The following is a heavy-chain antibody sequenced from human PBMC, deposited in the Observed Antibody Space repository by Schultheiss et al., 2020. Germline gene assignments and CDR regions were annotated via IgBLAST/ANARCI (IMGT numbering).Heavy chain of an antibody. CDR2: IYSGGST. J-gene: IGHJ4*02. CDR3: AKVGWELLYYFDY. D-gene: IGHD1-26*01. V-gene: IGHV3-53*01. CDR1: GFTVSSNY. Sequence: GGSLRLSCAASGFTVSSNYMSWVRQAPGKGLEWVSVIYSGGSTYYADSVKGRFTISRDNSKNTLSLQMNSLRAEDTAVYYCAKVGWELLYYFDYWGQGTLVTVSS.